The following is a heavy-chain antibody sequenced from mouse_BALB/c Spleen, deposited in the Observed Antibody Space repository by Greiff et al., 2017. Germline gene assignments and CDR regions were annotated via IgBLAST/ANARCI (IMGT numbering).Heavy chain of an antibody. D-gene: IGHD1-2*01. CDR3: ARYDTTALDY. Sequence: VQLVESGAELVRPGTSVKVSCKASGYAFTNYLIEWVKQRPGQGLEWIGVINPGSGGTNYNEKFKGKATLTADKSSSTAYMQLSSLTSDDSAVYFCARYDTTALDYWGQGTTLTVSS. J-gene: IGHJ2*01. CDR1: GYAFTNYL. CDR2: INPGSGGT. V-gene: IGHV1-54*01.